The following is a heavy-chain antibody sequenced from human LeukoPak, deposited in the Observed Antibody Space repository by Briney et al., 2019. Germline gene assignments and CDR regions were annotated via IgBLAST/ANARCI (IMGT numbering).Heavy chain of an antibody. CDR3: ATDIRYFDPPYGMDV. V-gene: IGHV1-69*13. CDR2: IIPIFGTA. Sequence: ASVKVSCKASGGTFSSYAISWVQQAPGQGLEWMGGIIPIFGTANYAQKFQGRVTITADESTSTAYMELSSLRSEDTAVYYCATDIRYFDPPYGMDVWGHGTTVTVSS. CDR1: GGTFSSYA. J-gene: IGHJ6*02. D-gene: IGHD3-9*01.